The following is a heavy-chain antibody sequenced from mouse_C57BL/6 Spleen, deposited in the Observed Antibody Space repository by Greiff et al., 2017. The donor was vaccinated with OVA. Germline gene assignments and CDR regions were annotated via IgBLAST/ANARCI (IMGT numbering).Heavy chain of an antibody. D-gene: IGHD2-5*01. J-gene: IGHJ4*01. CDR1: GFSLTSYG. Sequence: VMLVESGPGLVAPSQSLSITCTVSGFSLTSYGVHWVRQPPGKGLEWLVVIWSDGSTTYNSALKSRLSISKDNSKSQVFLKMNSLQTDDTAMYYCARQGLDYSNYDAMDYGGQGTSVTVSS. V-gene: IGHV2-6-1*01. CDR3: ARQGLDYSNYDAMDY. CDR2: IWSDGST.